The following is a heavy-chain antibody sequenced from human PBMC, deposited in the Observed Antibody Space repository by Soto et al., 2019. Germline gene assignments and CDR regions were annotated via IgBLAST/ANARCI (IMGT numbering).Heavy chain of an antibody. CDR1: GGSISRGGYY. D-gene: IGHD3-10*01. Sequence: QVQLQESGPGLVKPSQTLSLTCSVSGGSISRGGYYWSWIRQHPGKGLEWIGYLYYTGSTSYNPSLTSRLTLSVDASKNQFFLKLSSVTAADTAVYYCASFRGWPTDYFDYWGQGTLVTVSS. V-gene: IGHV4-31*03. CDR3: ASFRGWPTDYFDY. CDR2: LYYTGST. J-gene: IGHJ4*02.